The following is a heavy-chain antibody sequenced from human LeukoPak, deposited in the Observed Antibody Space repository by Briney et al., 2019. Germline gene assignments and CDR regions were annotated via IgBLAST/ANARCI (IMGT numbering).Heavy chain of an antibody. CDR1: GYTFTGYY. V-gene: IGHV1-2*02. Sequence: ASVKVSCKASGYTFTGYYMHWVRQAPGQGLEWMGWINPNSGGTNYAQKFQGRVTMTRDTSTSTVYMELSSLRSEDTAVYYCAKPNRRSGYFDYWGQGTLVTVSS. CDR2: INPNSGGT. D-gene: IGHD3-3*01. J-gene: IGHJ4*02. CDR3: AKPNRRSGYFDY.